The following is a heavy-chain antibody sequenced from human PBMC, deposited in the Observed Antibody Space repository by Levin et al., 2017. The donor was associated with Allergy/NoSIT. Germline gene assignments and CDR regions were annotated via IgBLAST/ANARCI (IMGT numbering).Heavy chain of an antibody. CDR2: ISAGGGTT. CDR1: GFTFGSYS. CDR3: AKVRLPGELAKGDDFDN. J-gene: IGHJ4*02. D-gene: IGHD7-27*01. V-gene: IGHV3-23*01. Sequence: GGSLRLSCAASGFTFGSYSMSWVRQAPGKGLELVSIISAGGGTTYYADSVKGRFTISRDNSKNTLYLQMSGLRVEDTAVHYCAKVRLPGELAKGDDFDNWGQGTLVSVSS.